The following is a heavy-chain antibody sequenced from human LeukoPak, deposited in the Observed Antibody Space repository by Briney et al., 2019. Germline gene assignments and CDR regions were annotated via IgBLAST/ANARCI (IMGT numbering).Heavy chain of an antibody. J-gene: IGHJ4*02. V-gene: IGHV1-69*04. Sequence: GASVSVSFKASGGTFSSYAISWVRQAPGQGLEWMGRIIPILGIANYAQKFQGRVTITADKSTSTAYMELSSLRSEDTAVYYCARGGEQQLAFDYWGQGTLVTVSS. D-gene: IGHD6-13*01. CDR2: IIPILGIA. CDR1: GGTFSSYA. CDR3: ARGGEQQLAFDY.